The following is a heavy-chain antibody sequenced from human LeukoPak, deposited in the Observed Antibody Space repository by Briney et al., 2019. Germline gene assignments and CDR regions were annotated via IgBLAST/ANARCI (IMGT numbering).Heavy chain of an antibody. D-gene: IGHD3-16*01. CDR1: GFTFSSYE. CDR3: ARDRGGYFDY. J-gene: IGHJ4*02. Sequence: PGGSLPLSCAASGFTFSSYEMSWVRQAQGKGLEWVSYISSSGSTIYYADSVKGRFTISRDNAKNSLYLQMNSLRAEDTAVYYCARDRGGYFDYWGQGTLVTVSS. V-gene: IGHV3-48*03. CDR2: ISSSGSTI.